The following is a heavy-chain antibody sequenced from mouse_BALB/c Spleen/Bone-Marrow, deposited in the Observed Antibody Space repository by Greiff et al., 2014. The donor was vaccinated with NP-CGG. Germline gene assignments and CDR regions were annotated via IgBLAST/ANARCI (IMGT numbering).Heavy chain of an antibody. CDR3: ARRDGSYFDY. V-gene: IGHV1-54*01. J-gene: IGHJ2*01. CDR1: GYAFTNYL. Sequence: VKLQESGAELVRPGTSVKVSCKASGYAFTNYLIEWVKQRPGQGLEWIGMINPGSGGTNYNEKFKGKATLTADKSSSTAYMQLSSLTSDDSAVYFCARRDGSYFDYWGQGTLSQSPQ. CDR2: INPGSGGT. D-gene: IGHD3-3*01.